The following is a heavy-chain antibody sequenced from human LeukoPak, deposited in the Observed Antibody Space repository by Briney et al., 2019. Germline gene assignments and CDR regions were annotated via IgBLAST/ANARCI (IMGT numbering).Heavy chain of an antibody. Sequence: SETLSLTCAVYGGSFSGYYWSWIRQPPGKGLEWIGEINHSGSTNYNPSLKSRVTISVDTSKNQFSLKLSSVTAADTAVYYCEASGWYFDEVFWGQGTLVTVSS. V-gene: IGHV4-34*01. J-gene: IGHJ4*02. CDR2: INHSGST. CDR1: GGSFSGYY. D-gene: IGHD6-19*01. CDR3: EASGWYFDEVF.